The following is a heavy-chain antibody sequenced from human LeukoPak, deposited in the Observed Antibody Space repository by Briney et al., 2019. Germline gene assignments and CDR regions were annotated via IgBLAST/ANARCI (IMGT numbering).Heavy chain of an antibody. Sequence: GGSLRLSCAASGFTFSSYWMSWVRQAPGKGLEWVANIKQDGSEKYYVDSVKGRFTISRDNAKNSLYLQMNSLRAEDTAVYYCARDTADYFVYYYYMDVWGKGTTVTVSS. CDR3: ARDTADYFVYYYYMDV. D-gene: IGHD2/OR15-2a*01. CDR2: IKQDGSEK. CDR1: GFTFSSYW. J-gene: IGHJ6*03. V-gene: IGHV3-7*03.